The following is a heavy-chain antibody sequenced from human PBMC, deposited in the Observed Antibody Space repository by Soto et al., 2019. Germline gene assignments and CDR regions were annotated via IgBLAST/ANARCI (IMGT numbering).Heavy chain of an antibody. D-gene: IGHD2-21*01. CDR1: GYTFNIYA. V-gene: IGHV1-3*01. Sequence: QVRLEQSGADVKTPGASVKVSCQASGYTFNIYAIHWVRQAPGQRPEWMGWMNAGNGNTEYSPKFHGRVTMTRDRYARAAYMELSGPTSEDTAVYYCARDCTYCGGDTGREAFDIWGQGTMVTVS. CDR3: ARDCTYCGGDTGREAFDI. CDR2: MNAGNGNT. J-gene: IGHJ3*02.